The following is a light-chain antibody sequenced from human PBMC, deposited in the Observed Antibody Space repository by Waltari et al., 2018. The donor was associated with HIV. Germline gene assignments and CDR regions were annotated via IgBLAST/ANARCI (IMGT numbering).Light chain of an antibody. J-gene: IGKJ5*01. CDR3: QQYKSYPIT. V-gene: IGKV1-16*01. CDR1: QGINSY. Sequence: DIQMTQSPSSLSASVGDRVTITCRASQGINSYLAWFQQKPGKAPKSLIYAASSLQSGVPSTFSASGSETDFTLTISSLQPEDFVTYYCQQYKSYPITFGQGTRLEIK. CDR2: AAS.